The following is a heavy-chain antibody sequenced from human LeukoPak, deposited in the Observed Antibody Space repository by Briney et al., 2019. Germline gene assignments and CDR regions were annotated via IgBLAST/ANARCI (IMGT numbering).Heavy chain of an antibody. Sequence: PETLSLTCTVPDGSITNYDWSWVRQPPGKGLEFIGHVHYSGTTNYNPSLRSRVTISIDTSKQHFFLKLKSVTAADTAVYYCARGYGDFRIEGRYFHSWGQGTLVTVSS. CDR3: ARGYGDFRIEGRYFHS. J-gene: IGHJ4*02. CDR2: VHYSGTT. CDR1: DGSITNYD. V-gene: IGHV4-59*01. D-gene: IGHD4-17*01.